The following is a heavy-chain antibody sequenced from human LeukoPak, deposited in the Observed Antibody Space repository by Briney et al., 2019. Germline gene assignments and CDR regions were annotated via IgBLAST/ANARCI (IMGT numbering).Heavy chain of an antibody. D-gene: IGHD2-2*01. V-gene: IGHV3-21*01. CDR1: GFTFSSYS. CDR3: ARGGIVVVPAALDY. J-gene: IGHJ4*02. CDR2: ISSRSSYI. Sequence: NSGGSLRLSCAASGFTFSSYSMNWVRQAPGKGLEWVSSISSRSSYIYYADSVKGRFTISRDNAKNSLYLQMNSLRAEDTAVYYCARGGIVVVPAALDYWGQGTLVTVSS.